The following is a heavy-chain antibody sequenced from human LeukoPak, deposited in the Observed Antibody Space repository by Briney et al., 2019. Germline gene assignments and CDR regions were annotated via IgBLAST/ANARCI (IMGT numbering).Heavy chain of an antibody. Sequence: PGGSLRLSCAASGFTFSNYEMNWVRQAPGKGLEWVSAISGSGGSTYYADSVKGRFTTSRDNSKNTLYLQMNSLRAEDTAVYYCAKPCVPMVYAIQGTDFDYWGQGTLVTVSS. CDR3: AKPCVPMVYAIQGTDFDY. CDR2: ISGSGGST. D-gene: IGHD2-8*01. J-gene: IGHJ4*02. CDR1: GFTFSNYE. V-gene: IGHV3-23*01.